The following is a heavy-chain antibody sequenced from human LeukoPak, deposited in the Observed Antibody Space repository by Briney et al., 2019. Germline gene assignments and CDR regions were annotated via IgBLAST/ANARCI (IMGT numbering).Heavy chain of an antibody. J-gene: IGHJ4*02. Sequence: PSETLSLTCAVYGGSFSGYYWSWIRQPPGKGLEWIGEINHSGSTNYNPSLKSRVTISVDTSKNQFSLKLSSVTAADTAVYYCARGWWSAGLVGANFFDYWGQGTLVTVSS. CDR2: INHSGST. CDR1: GGSFSGYY. V-gene: IGHV4-34*01. D-gene: IGHD1-26*01. CDR3: ARGWWSAGLVGANFFDY.